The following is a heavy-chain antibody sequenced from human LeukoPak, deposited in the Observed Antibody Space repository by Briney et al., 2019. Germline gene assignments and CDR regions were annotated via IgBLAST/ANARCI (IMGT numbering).Heavy chain of an antibody. Sequence: GGSLRLSCAASGFTFSSYAMYWVRQAPEKGLEWVSGISGSGGSTYYADSVKGRFTISRDNSKNTLYLRMNSLRAEDTAVYYCAKDRGYSSSSASVFDYGGQGTLVTVSS. J-gene: IGHJ4*02. V-gene: IGHV3-23*01. CDR2: ISGSGGST. D-gene: IGHD6-6*01. CDR1: GFTFSSYA. CDR3: AKDRGYSSSSASVFDY.